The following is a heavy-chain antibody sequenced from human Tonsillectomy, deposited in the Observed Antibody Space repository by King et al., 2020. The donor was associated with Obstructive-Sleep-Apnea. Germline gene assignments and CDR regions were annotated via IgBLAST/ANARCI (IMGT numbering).Heavy chain of an antibody. CDR2: TRVDGSIK. CDR1: GFTFSSYG. J-gene: IGHJ3*02. V-gene: IGHV3-30*02. D-gene: IGHD2-15*01. Sequence: VQLVESGGGVVQPGGSLRLSFAASGFTFSSYGMHWVRQAPGKGLEWVAFTRVDGSIKYFSDFVKGRFTISRDNSKNTLYLQMNSLRAEDTAVYYCAKDVATTQGSDAFDIWGQGTTVTVSS. CDR3: AKDVATTQGSDAFDI.